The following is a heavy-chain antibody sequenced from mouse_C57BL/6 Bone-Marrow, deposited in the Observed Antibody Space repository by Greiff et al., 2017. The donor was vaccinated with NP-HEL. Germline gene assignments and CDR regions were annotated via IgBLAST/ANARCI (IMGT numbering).Heavy chain of an antibody. CDR3: ATITTVVATPV. D-gene: IGHD1-1*01. CDR2: IYPRSGNT. CDR1: GYTFTSYG. J-gene: IGHJ1*03. Sequence: QVQLKQSGAELARPGASVKLSCKASGYTFTSYGISWVKQRTGQGLEWIGEIYPRSGNTYYNAKFKGKGTLTADKSSSTAYMELRSLTSEDSAVYFGATITTVVATPVWGTGTTVTVSS. V-gene: IGHV1-81*01.